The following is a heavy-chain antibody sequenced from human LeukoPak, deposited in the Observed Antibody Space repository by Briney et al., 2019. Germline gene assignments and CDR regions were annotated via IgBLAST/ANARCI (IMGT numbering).Heavy chain of an antibody. CDR1: GGSISGYY. CDR3: ARGSVTTGEYYYFYGLDV. J-gene: IGHJ6*02. CDR2: IYYSGST. V-gene: IGHV4-59*01. Sequence: PSETLSLTCTVSGGSISGYYWSWIRQPPGKGLEWIGYIYYSGSTNDNPSLGGRLSISVDTTKNQFSLNLSSVTAADTAVYYCARGSVTTGEYYYFYGLDVWGQGTTVTVSS. D-gene: IGHD4-17*01.